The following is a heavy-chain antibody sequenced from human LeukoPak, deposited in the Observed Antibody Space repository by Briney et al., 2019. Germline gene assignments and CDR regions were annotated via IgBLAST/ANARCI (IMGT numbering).Heavy chain of an antibody. Sequence: SETLSHTCTVSGGSISSYYWSWTRQPAGKGLEWIGRIYTSGSTNYNPSLKSRVTMSVDTSKNQFSLKLSSVTAADTAVYYCARQLADSGYDSFDYWGQGTLVTVSS. J-gene: IGHJ4*02. CDR1: GGSISSYY. CDR2: IYTSGST. D-gene: IGHD5-12*01. V-gene: IGHV4-4*07. CDR3: ARQLADSGYDSFDY.